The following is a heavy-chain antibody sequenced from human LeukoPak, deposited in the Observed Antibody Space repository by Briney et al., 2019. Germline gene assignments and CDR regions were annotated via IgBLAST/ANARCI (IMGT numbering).Heavy chain of an antibody. CDR1: GGSISNSDYY. J-gene: IGHJ4*02. CDR3: ARHSRSGGYYFDC. Sequence: PSETLSLTCTVSGGSISNSDYYWGWNRQPPGKGLEWIASIFYSGTTYFSPSLKSRVTISVDTSKNQFSLNLTSVTAADTAVYYCARHSRSGGYYFDCWGQGTLVIVSS. D-gene: IGHD4-23*01. CDR2: IFYSGTT. V-gene: IGHV4-39*01.